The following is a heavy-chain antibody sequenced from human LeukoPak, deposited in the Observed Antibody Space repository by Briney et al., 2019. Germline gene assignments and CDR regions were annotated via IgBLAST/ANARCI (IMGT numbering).Heavy chain of an antibody. CDR3: ACLHYYYYYMDV. V-gene: IGHV3-23*01. Sequence: GGSLRLSCAASGFTFSSYAMSWVRQAPGKGLEWVSAISGSGGSTYYADSVKGRFTISRDNSKNTLYLQMNSLRAEDTAVYYCACLHYYYYYMDVWGRGTTVTVSS. CDR1: GFTFSSYA. J-gene: IGHJ6*03. CDR2: ISGSGGST.